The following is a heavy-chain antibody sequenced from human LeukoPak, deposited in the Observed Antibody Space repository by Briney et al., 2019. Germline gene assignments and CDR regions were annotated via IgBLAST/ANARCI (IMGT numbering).Heavy chain of an antibody. CDR1: GYTFTGYY. Sequence: ASVKVSCKASGYTFTGYYMHCVRQAPGQGLEWMGWINPNSGGTNYAQKFQGRVTMTRDTSISTAYMELSRLRSDDTAVYYCARVPVDTAQDWFDPWGQGTLVTVSS. CDR2: INPNSGGT. V-gene: IGHV1-2*02. CDR3: ARVPVDTAQDWFDP. J-gene: IGHJ5*02. D-gene: IGHD5-18*01.